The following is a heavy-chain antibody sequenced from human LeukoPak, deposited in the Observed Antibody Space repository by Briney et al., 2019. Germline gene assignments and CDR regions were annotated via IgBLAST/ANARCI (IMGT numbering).Heavy chain of an antibody. CDR3: ASADGDCTNGVCRSYYHYGMDV. J-gene: IGHJ6*02. CDR1: GFTFSSYA. V-gene: IGHV3-30-3*01. D-gene: IGHD2-8*01. CDR2: ISYDGSNK. Sequence: PGGSLRLSCAASGFTFSSYAMHWVRQAPGKGLEWVAVISYDGSNKYYADSVKGRFTISRDNSKNTLYLQMNSLRAEDTAVYYCASADGDCTNGVCRSYYHYGMDVWGQGTTVTVSS.